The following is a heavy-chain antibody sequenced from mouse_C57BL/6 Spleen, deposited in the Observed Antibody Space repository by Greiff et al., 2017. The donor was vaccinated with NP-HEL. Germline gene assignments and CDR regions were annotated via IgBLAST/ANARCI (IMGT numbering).Heavy chain of an antibody. Sequence: EVQLKESGPGMVKPSQSLSLTCTVTGYSITSGYDWHWIRHFPGNKLEWMGYISYSGSTNYNPSLKSRISITHDTSKNHFFLKLNSVTTEDTATYYCARGGGIYYDYDGVFDYWGQGTTLTVSS. CDR2: ISYSGST. J-gene: IGHJ2*01. CDR3: ARGGGIYYDYDGVFDY. D-gene: IGHD2-4*01. CDR1: GYSITSGYD. V-gene: IGHV3-1*01.